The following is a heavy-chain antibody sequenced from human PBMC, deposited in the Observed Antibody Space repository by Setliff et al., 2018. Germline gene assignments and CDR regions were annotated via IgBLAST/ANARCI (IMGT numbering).Heavy chain of an antibody. CDR1: GNSISSGDYF. Sequence: SATLSLTCTVSGNSISSGDYFWSWNRQPPGKGLEWIAYIYHSGSAYYNPSLKSRVTMSVDTSKNQFSLHLTSVTAADTAVYYCAREVGTSTSSDAFDVWGQGMMVTVSS. V-gene: IGHV4-30-4*08. CDR2: IYHSGSA. D-gene: IGHD1-26*01. CDR3: AREVGTSTSSDAFDV. J-gene: IGHJ3*01.